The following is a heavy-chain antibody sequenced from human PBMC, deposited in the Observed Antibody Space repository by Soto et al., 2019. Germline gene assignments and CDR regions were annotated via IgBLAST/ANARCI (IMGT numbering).Heavy chain of an antibody. CDR2: NYYTGTT. Sequence: QLQESGPRLVKPSETLSLTCSVSGVSITTTTYYWAWIRQPPGKGLEWLATNYYTGTTYFQPSLKSRRTIAVDTSKNQFPLNLPSVTATDSAVYFCARLPVGTKPSDCWGLGTLVTVSS. J-gene: IGHJ4*02. D-gene: IGHD1-26*01. V-gene: IGHV4-39*06. CDR3: ARLPVGTKPSDC. CDR1: GVSITTTTYY.